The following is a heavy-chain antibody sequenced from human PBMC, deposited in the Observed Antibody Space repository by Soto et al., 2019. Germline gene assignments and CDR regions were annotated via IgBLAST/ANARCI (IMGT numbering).Heavy chain of an antibody. J-gene: IGHJ4*02. CDR1: VFTCSSYS. Sequence: GSLRLSCAASVFTCSSYSMNWVRQAPGKGLEWVSSISSSSSYIYYADSVKGRFTISRDNAKNSLYLQMNSLRAEDTAVYYCARDKDSSSVDYWGQGTLVTVSS. V-gene: IGHV3-21*01. D-gene: IGHD6-6*01. CDR3: ARDKDSSSVDY. CDR2: ISSSSSYI.